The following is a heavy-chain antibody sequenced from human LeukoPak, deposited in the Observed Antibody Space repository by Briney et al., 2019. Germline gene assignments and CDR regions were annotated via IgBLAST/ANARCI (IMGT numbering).Heavy chain of an antibody. CDR2: IYSGGST. CDR3: ARILSSGWYFHGMDV. Sequence: PGGSLRLSCAASGFTFDDYAMHWVRQAPGKGLEWVSVIYSGGSTYYTDSVKGRFTISRDNSKNTLYLQMNSLRAEDTAVYYCARILSSGWYFHGMDVWGQGTTVTVSS. V-gene: IGHV3-66*01. D-gene: IGHD6-19*01. J-gene: IGHJ6*02. CDR1: GFTFDDYA.